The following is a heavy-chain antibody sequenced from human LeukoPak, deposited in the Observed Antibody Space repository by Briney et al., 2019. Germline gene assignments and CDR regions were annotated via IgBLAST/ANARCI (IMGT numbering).Heavy chain of an antibody. CDR1: GFTFSSYA. V-gene: IGHV3-23*01. J-gene: IGHJ4*02. CDR2: ISGGGGST. CDR3: ALENYDILTGYRSLDY. Sequence: GGSLRLSCAASGFTFSSYAMSWVRQAPGKGLEWVSAISGGGGSTYYADSVKGRFTISRDNSKSTLYLQMNSLRAEDTAVYYCALENYDILTGYRSLDYWGQGTLVTVSS. D-gene: IGHD3-9*01.